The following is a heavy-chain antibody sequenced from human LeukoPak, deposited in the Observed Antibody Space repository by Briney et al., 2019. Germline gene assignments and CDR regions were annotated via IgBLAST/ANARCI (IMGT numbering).Heavy chain of an antibody. Sequence: HGESLKISCKGSGXSFTSYWITWVRQMPGKGLEWMGRIDPSDSYTNYSPSFQGHVTISADKSISTAYLQWSSLKASDTAMYYCARLGDGYNYYWGQGTLVTVSS. D-gene: IGHD5-24*01. CDR2: IDPSDSYT. J-gene: IGHJ4*02. CDR3: ARLGDGYNYY. CDR1: GXSFTSYW. V-gene: IGHV5-10-1*01.